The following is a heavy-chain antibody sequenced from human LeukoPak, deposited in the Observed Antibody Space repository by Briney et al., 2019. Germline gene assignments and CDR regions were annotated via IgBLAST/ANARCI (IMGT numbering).Heavy chain of an antibody. Sequence: GGSLRLSCAASGSTFDDYGMSWVRQAPGKGLEWVSGINWNGGSTGYADSVKGRFTISRDNAKNSLYLQMNSLRAEDTALYYCARGTLKAAATDFDYWGQGTLVTVSS. CDR3: ARGTLKAAATDFDY. CDR1: GSTFDDYG. V-gene: IGHV3-20*04. J-gene: IGHJ4*02. D-gene: IGHD6-13*01. CDR2: INWNGGST.